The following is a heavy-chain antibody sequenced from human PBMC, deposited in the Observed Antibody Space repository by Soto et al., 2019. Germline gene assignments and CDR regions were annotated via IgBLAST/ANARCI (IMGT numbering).Heavy chain of an antibody. CDR1: GGSISSSNW. D-gene: IGHD3-10*01. CDR2: IYHSGST. Sequence: PSETLSLTCAVSGGSISSSNWWSWVRQPPGKGLEWIGEIYHSGSTNYNPSLKSRVTISVDKSKNQFSLKLSSVTAADTAVYYCAREIYAYYYGSGSYFDYWGQGTLVTSPQ. V-gene: IGHV4-4*02. CDR3: AREIYAYYYGSGSYFDY. J-gene: IGHJ4*02.